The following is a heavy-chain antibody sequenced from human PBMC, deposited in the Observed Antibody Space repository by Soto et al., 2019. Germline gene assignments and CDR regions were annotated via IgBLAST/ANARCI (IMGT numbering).Heavy chain of an antibody. D-gene: IGHD5-18*01. CDR3: ARVARSPREIQLLIDP. Sequence: ASVKVSCKASGYTFTGYYMHWVRQAPGQGLEWMGWINPNSGGTNYAQKFQGRVTMTRDTSISTAYMGLSRLRSDDTAVYYCARVARSPREIQLLIDPWGQGTLVTVSS. J-gene: IGHJ5*02. V-gene: IGHV1-2*02. CDR2: INPNSGGT. CDR1: GYTFTGYY.